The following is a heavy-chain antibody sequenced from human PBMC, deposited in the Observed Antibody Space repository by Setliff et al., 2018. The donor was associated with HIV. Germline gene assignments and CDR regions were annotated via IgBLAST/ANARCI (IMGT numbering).Heavy chain of an antibody. J-gene: IGHJ3*02. Sequence: HPGGSLRLSCALSGLSVRDAYMNWVRQAPGKGLEWVSLIYRGGTPSYIDSVRGRFTISTDISKNTLYLQMNNLGVEDTAIYYCARALYDSFYTWGQGTMVTVSS. D-gene: IGHD2-2*02. CDR1: GLSVRDAY. CDR2: IYRGGTP. CDR3: ARALYDSFYT. V-gene: IGHV3-53*01.